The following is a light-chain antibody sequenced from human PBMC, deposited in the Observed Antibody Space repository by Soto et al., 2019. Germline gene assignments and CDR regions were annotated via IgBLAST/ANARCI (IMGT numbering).Light chain of an antibody. CDR1: SSNIGGNS. CDR2: DDN. Sequence: QSVLTQPPSVSAAPGQKVTISCSGISSNIGGNSVSWYQQLPGTAPKLLIYDDNKRPSGIPDRFSGSKSGTSATLGITGFQTGDEADYYRVSWAPSLSAFFFGTETKVTVL. V-gene: IGLV1-51*01. J-gene: IGLJ1*01. CDR3: VSWAPSLSAFF.